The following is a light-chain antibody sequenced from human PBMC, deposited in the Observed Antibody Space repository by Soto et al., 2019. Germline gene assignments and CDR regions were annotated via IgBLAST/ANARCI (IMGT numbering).Light chain of an antibody. V-gene: IGLV4-69*02. CDR2: LNSDGSH. J-gene: IGLJ2*01. CDR1: SGHSSYA. CDR3: QTWGSGIQL. Sequence: QPVLAQSPSASASLGASVKLSCTLSSGHSSYAIAWHQQQPQKGPRFLMRLNSDGSHNRGDGIPDRFSGSSSGAERYLTISSLQSDDEADYYCQTWGSGIQLFGGGTKVTVL.